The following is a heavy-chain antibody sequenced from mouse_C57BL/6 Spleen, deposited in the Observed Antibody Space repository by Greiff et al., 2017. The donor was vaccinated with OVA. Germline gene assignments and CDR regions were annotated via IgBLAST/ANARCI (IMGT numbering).Heavy chain of an antibody. J-gene: IGHJ3*01. D-gene: IGHD1-1*01. CDR3: TRSAGGSSSFAY. Sequence: QVQLQQSGAELVRPGASVTLSCKASGYTFTDYEMHWVKQTPVHGLEWIGAIDPETGGTAYNQKFKGKAILTADKSSSTAYMELRSLTSEDSAVYYCTRSAGGSSSFAYWGQGTLVTVSA. V-gene: IGHV1-15*01. CDR1: GYTFTDYE. CDR2: IDPETGGT.